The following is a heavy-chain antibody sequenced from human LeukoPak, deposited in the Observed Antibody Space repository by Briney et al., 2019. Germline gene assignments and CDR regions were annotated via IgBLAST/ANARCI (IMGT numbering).Heavy chain of an antibody. CDR3: AKALTSGWYLDAFNI. CDR2: IWYDGSNK. J-gene: IGHJ3*02. V-gene: IGHV3-30*02. CDR1: GFTFSSYG. D-gene: IGHD6-19*01. Sequence: GGSLRLSCAASGFTFSSYGMHWVRQAPGKGLEWVAVIWYDGSNKYYADSVKGRFTISRDNSKNTLFLEMNSLRAEDTAVYYCAKALTSGWYLDAFNIWGQGTMVTVSS.